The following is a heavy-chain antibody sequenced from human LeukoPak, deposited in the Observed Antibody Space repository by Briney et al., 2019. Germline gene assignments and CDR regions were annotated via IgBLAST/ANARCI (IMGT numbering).Heavy chain of an antibody. V-gene: IGHV3-74*01. CDR2: INTDGTVT. D-gene: IGHD6-19*01. CDR3: ATKQWLAPPPDS. Sequence: PGPSLRLSCAPSGFTFSKYWMLCVRQAPGKGLESVSRINTDGTVTTYADSVKGRFTVSRDNADNTMFLQMNSVRDEDTAVYYCATKQWLAPPPDSWGQGTPVTVSS. J-gene: IGHJ4*02. CDR1: GFTFSKYW.